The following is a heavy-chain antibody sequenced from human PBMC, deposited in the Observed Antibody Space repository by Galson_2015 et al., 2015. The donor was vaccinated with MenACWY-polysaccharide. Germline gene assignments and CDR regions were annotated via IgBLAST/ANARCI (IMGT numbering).Heavy chain of an antibody. Sequence: SLRLSCAASGFIFYNYALGWVRQAPGKGLEWVSTIDYKEGVRTHYADSVKGRFTISRDNSKNTVYLQIDSLRADDTAVYYCATWITAHFDFWGQGTPVTVSS. V-gene: IGHV3-23*01. CDR3: ATWITAHFDF. D-gene: IGHD2-2*03. CDR1: GFIFYNYA. J-gene: IGHJ4*02. CDR2: IDYKEGVRT.